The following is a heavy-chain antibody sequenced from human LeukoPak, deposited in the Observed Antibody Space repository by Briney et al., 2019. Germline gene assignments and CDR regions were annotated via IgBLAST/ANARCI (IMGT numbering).Heavy chain of an antibody. CDR1: GDSISTTTYY. V-gene: IGHV4-39*07. CDR2: ILYSGGT. J-gene: IGHJ6*03. CDR3: AGSWYDNYYYMDV. Sequence: PSETLSLTCAVSGDSISTTTYYWSWIRQAPGKGLEWLGGILYSGGTYSNPSLKSRVTLSVDTARSQFSLKLSSVTAADTAVYYCAGSWYDNYYYMDVWGKGTTVTISS. D-gene: IGHD6-13*01.